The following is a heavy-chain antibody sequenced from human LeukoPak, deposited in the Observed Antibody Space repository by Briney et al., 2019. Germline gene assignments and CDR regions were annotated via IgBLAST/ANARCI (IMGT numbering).Heavy chain of an antibody. CDR1: GFTFSSYS. CDR3: ARSGYSSSWLFDY. Sequence: KPGGSLRLSCAASGFTFSSYSMNWVRQAPGKGLEWVSSISSSSSYIYYADSVKGRFTISRDNAKNSLYLQMNSLRAEDTAVYYCARSGYSSSWLFDYWGQGTLVTVSS. CDR2: ISSSSSYI. V-gene: IGHV3-21*01. J-gene: IGHJ4*02. D-gene: IGHD6-13*01.